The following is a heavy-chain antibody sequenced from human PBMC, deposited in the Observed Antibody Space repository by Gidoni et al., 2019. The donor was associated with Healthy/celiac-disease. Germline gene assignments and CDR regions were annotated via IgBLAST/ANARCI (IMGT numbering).Heavy chain of an antibody. CDR2: ISGSGGST. CDR1: GFTFTSYA. CDR3: AKVAAAPWGGYYFDY. V-gene: IGHV3-23*01. D-gene: IGHD6-13*01. Sequence: EVQLLESGGGLVQPGGSLRLSCSASGFTFTSYAMSWVRQAPGKGLEWVSAISGSGGSTYYADSVKGRFTISRDNSKNTLYLQMNSLRAEDTAVYYCAKVAAAPWGGYYFDYWGQGTLVTVSS. J-gene: IGHJ4*02.